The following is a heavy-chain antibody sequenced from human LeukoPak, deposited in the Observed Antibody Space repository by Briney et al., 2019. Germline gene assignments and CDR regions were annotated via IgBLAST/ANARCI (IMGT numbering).Heavy chain of an antibody. CDR2: INPSGGST. CDR1: GYTFTRYY. D-gene: IGHD7-27*01. Sequence: ASVKVSCKASGYTFTRYYMHWVRQAPGKGLEWMGIINPSGGSTSYAQKFQGRVTMTRDTSTSTVYMELSSLRPEDMAVYYCARESNWASWLFDYWGQGTLVTVSS. CDR3: ARESNWASWLFDY. J-gene: IGHJ4*02. V-gene: IGHV1-46*01.